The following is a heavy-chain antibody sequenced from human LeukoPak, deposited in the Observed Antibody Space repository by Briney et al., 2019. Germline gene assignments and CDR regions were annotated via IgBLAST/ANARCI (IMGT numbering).Heavy chain of an antibody. CDR2: INPSGGST. CDR3: ARDGSGYDILTGYQDV. CDR1: GYTFTSYG. J-gene: IGHJ6*02. V-gene: IGHV1-46*01. Sequence: ASAKVSCKASGYTFTSYGISWVRQAPGQGLEWMGIINPSGGSTSYAQKFQGRVTMTRDTSTSTVYMELSSLRSEDTAVYYCARDGSGYDILTGYQDVWGQGTTVTVSS. D-gene: IGHD3-9*01.